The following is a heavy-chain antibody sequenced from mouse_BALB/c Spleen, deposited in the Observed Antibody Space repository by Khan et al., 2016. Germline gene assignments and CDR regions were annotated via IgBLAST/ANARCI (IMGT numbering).Heavy chain of an antibody. J-gene: IGHJ3*01. CDR3: ARGWDVAY. CDR1: GYTFTDYS. V-gene: IGHV9-2-1*01. D-gene: IGHD4-1*01. CDR2: INTETGEP. Sequence: IQLVQSGPELKKPGETVKISCKASGYTFTDYSMHWVKQAPGKGLKRMGWINTETGEPTYADDSKGRFAFSLETSASTAYLQINNLKNEDTATYFCARGWDVAYWGQGTLVTVSA.